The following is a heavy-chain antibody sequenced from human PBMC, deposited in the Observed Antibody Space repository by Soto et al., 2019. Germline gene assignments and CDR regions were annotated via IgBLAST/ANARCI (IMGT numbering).Heavy chain of an antibody. CDR1: GFTFSSYS. D-gene: IGHD3-10*01. Sequence: LRLSCAASGFTFSSYSMNWVRQAPGKGLEWVSSISSSSSYIYYADSVKGRFTISRDNAKNSLYLQMNSLRAEDTAVYYCARDHTPRGLLWFGELSYPHYYYGMDVWGQGTTVTVSS. CDR2: ISSSSSYI. J-gene: IGHJ6*02. V-gene: IGHV3-21*01. CDR3: ARDHTPRGLLWFGELSYPHYYYGMDV.